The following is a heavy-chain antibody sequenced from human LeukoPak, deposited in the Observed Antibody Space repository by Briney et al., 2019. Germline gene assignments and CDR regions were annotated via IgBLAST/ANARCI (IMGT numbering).Heavy chain of an antibody. J-gene: IGHJ4*02. D-gene: IGHD5-24*01. CDR2: INPHSGGT. Sequence: GASVKVSCKASGYTFIGYYMHWVRPAPGQGLEWMGWINPHSGGTNSEQNFQGRVTRSRDTAISTVYMELSRLRSDDTALYYCAREGVIGDGYNFFDYWGQGTLVTVSS. V-gene: IGHV1-2*02. CDR3: AREGVIGDGYNFFDY. CDR1: GYTFIGYY.